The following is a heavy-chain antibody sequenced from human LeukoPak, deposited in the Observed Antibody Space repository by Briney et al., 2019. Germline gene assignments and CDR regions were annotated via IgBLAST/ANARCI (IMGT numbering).Heavy chain of an antibody. J-gene: IGHJ4*02. CDR1: GGSFSTYY. Sequence: SETLSLTCSVSGGSFSTYYWSWIRQPAGKGLEWIGHIYADKTTDYNPSLKSRVTMSIDTSRNQFSLKLSSVTAADTAVYYCAREEGRYYFDYWGQGTLVTVSS. CDR3: AREEGRYYFDY. CDR2: IYADKTT. V-gene: IGHV4-4*07.